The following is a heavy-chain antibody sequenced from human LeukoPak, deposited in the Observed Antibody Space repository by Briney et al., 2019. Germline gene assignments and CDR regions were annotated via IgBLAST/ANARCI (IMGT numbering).Heavy chain of an antibody. CDR3: ARACNSSSSGYYYYMDV. CDR2: ISGSGGST. D-gene: IGHD6-6*01. CDR1: GFTFSSYA. V-gene: IGHV3-23*01. J-gene: IGHJ6*03. Sequence: GGSLRLSCAASGFTFSSYAMSWVRQAPGKGLEWVSAISGSGGSTYYADSVKGRFTISRDNAKNSLYLQMNSLRAEDTAVYYCARACNSSSSGYYYYMDVWGKGTTVTVSS.